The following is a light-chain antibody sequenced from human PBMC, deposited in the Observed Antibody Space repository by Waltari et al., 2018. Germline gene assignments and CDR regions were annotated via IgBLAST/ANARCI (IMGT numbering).Light chain of an antibody. Sequence: DIQMTQSPSSLSASVGDRVTITCRASQSISSYLNWYQQKPGKAPKLVIDAASSLQSGVPSRFSGSGSGTDFTLTISSLQPEDFATYYCQQSYSTPLLFTFGPGTKVDIK. CDR3: QQSYSTPLLFT. J-gene: IGKJ3*01. CDR2: AAS. V-gene: IGKV1-39*01. CDR1: QSISSY.